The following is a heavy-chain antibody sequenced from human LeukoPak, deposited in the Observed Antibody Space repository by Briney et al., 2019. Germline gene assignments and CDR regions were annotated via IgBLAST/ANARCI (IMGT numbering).Heavy chain of an antibody. D-gene: IGHD3-10*01. CDR2: IYTSGST. CDR1: GGSISSYY. J-gene: IGHJ3*02. CDR3: ARDRITMVRGVIITDDAFDI. V-gene: IGHV4-4*07. Sequence: PSETLSLTCTVSGGSISSYYWSWIRQPAGKGLEWIGRIYTSGSTNYNPSLKSRVTMSVATSKNQFSLKLSSVTAADTAVYYCARDRITMVRGVIITDDAFDIWGQGTMVTVSS.